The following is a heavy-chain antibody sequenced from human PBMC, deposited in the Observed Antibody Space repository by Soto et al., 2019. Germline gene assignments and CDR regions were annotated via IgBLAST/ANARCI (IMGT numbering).Heavy chain of an antibody. D-gene: IGHD3-3*01. CDR2: ISAYNGNT. V-gene: IGHV1-18*01. Sequence: ASVKVSCKASGYTFTSYGISSVRQAPGQGLEWMGWISAYNGNTNYAQKLQGRVTMTTDTSTSTAYMELRSLRSDDTAVYYCARDQRFLEWLPDAFDIWGQGTMVPVSS. CDR3: ARDQRFLEWLPDAFDI. J-gene: IGHJ3*02. CDR1: GYTFTSYG.